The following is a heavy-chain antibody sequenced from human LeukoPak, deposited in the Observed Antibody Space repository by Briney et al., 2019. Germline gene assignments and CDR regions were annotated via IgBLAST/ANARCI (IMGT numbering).Heavy chain of an antibody. CDR3: AKSHPTWDDYGDRVDTYFDY. CDR1: GFTFSSYA. D-gene: IGHD4-17*01. V-gene: IGHV3-23*01. Sequence: GGSLRLSCAASGFTFSSYAMSWVRQAPGKGLEWVSAISGSGGSIYYADSVKGRFTISRDNSKNTLYLQMNSLRAEDTAVYYCAKSHPTWDDYGDRVDTYFDYWGQGTLVTVSS. J-gene: IGHJ4*02. CDR2: ISGSGGSI.